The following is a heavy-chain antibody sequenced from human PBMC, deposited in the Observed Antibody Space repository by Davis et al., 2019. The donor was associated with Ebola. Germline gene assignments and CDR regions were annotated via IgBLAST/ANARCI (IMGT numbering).Heavy chain of an antibody. Sequence: GESLKISCAASGFTFSSYAMHWVRQAPGKGLEWVAVISYDGSNKYYADSVKGRFTISRDNSKNTLYLQMNSLRAEDTAVYYCARVPEVYYDLWSGLPYYYYGMDVWGQGTTVTVSS. V-gene: IGHV3-30-3*01. CDR2: ISYDGSNK. D-gene: IGHD3-3*01. CDR1: GFTFSSYA. CDR3: ARVPEVYYDLWSGLPYYYYGMDV. J-gene: IGHJ6*02.